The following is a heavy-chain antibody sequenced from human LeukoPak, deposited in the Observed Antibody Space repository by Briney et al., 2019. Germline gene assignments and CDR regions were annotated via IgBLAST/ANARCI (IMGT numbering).Heavy chain of an antibody. D-gene: IGHD6-6*01. V-gene: IGHV1-69*02. CDR2: IIPILGIA. CDR3: ARGLISRIAARRQYYYYYYGRDV. Sequence: AAVKVSCKASGGTFSSYTISWVRQAPGQGLEWMGRIIPILGIANYAQKFQGRVTMTRNNTISTAYMELSSLGSEDTAVYYCARGLISRIAARRQYYYYYYGRDVWGQGTKVTVSS. J-gene: IGHJ6*02. CDR1: GGTFSSYT.